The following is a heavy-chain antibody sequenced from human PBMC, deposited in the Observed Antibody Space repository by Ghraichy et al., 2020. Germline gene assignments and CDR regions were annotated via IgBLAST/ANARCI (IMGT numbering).Heavy chain of an antibody. J-gene: IGHJ3*02. D-gene: IGHD6-19*01. V-gene: IGHV4-39*01. CDR2: IDYSGST. CDR3: ASLRSLLAGYDAFDI. CDR1: GGSINNPNYH. Sequence: SETLSLTCTVSGGSINNPNYHWGWIRQPPGKGLEWIASIDYSGSTYYNPSLKSRVTISVDTSMNQFSLRLSSVTAADTAVYYCASLRSLLAGYDAFDIWGQGTMVTVSS.